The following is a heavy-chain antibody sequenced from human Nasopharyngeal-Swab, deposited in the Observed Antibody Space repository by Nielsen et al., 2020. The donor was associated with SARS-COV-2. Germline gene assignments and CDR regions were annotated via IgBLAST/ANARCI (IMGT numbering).Heavy chain of an antibody. CDR3: AKVYGGSEFDP. CDR1: GFTFSSYG. D-gene: IGHD4-23*01. V-gene: IGHV3-30*18. CDR2: ISYDGSNK. Sequence: GGSLRLSCAASGFTFSSYGMYWVRQAPGKGLEWVALISYDGSNKYYADSVKGRFTISRDNSKNTLYLQMNSLRAEDTAVYYCAKVYGGSEFDPWGQGTLVTVSS. J-gene: IGHJ5*02.